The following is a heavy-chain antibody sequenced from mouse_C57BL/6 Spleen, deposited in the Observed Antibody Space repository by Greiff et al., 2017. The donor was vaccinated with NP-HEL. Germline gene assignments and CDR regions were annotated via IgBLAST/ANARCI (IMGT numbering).Heavy chain of an antibody. V-gene: IGHV1-15*01. Sequence: ESGAELVRPGASVTLSCKASGYTFTDYEMHWVKQTPVHGLEWIGAIDPETGGTSYNQKFKGKAILTADKSSSTAYMELRSLTSEDSAVYYCTRGYYKAWFAYWGKGTLVTVSA. CDR3: TRGYYKAWFAY. CDR2: IDPETGGT. J-gene: IGHJ3*01. D-gene: IGHD2-12*01. CDR1: GYTFTDYE.